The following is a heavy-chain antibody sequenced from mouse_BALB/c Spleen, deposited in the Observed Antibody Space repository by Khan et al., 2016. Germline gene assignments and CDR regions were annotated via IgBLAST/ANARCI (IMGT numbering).Heavy chain of an antibody. J-gene: IGHJ4*01. CDR2: INPSSGYT. V-gene: IGHV1-4*01. CDR3: ARTWTLAMDY. Sequence: QVQLKQSGAELARPGASVKMSCKASGYTFTSYTMHWVKQRPGQGLEWIGYINPSSGYTNYNQKFKDKATLTADKSSSTAYMQLSSLTSEDSAVYDCARTWTLAMDYWGQGTSVTVSS. CDR1: GYTFTSYT.